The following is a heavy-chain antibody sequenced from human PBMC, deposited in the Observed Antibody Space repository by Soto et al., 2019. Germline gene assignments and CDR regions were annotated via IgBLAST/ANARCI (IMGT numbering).Heavy chain of an antibody. CDR3: ARDGIDIVVVPAAKGYYMDV. CDR1: GYTFTGYY. J-gene: IGHJ6*03. CDR2: INPNSGGT. D-gene: IGHD2-2*01. V-gene: IGHV1-2*04. Sequence: ASVKVSCKASGYTFTGYYMHWVRQAPGQGLEWMGWINPNSGGTNYAQKFQGWVTMTRDTSISTAYMELSRLRSDDTAVYYCARDGIDIVVVPAAKGYYMDVWGKGTTVTVSS.